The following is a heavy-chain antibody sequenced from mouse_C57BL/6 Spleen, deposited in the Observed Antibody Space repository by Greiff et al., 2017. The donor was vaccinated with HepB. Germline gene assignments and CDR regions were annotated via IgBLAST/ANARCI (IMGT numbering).Heavy chain of an antibody. J-gene: IGHJ1*03. V-gene: IGHV5-12*01. D-gene: IGHD2-2*01. Sequence: DVKLVESGGGLVQPGGSLKLSCAASGFTFSDYYMYWVRQTPEKRLEWVAYISNGGGSTYYPDTVKGRFTISRDNAKNTLYLQMSRLKSEDTAMYYCARVVVTTWYFDVWGTGTTVTVSS. CDR2: ISNGGGST. CDR1: GFTFSDYY. CDR3: ARVVVTTWYFDV.